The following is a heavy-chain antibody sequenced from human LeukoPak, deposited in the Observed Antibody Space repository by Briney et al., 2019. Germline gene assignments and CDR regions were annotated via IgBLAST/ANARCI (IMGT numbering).Heavy chain of an antibody. Sequence: SETLSLTCTVSDGSIRSYYWSWIRQPPGKGPEWIGYIYYSGSTNYNPSLKSRVTISVDTSKNQFSLKLSSVTAADTAVYYCARGYSSSSSSYYYYYYMDVWGKGTTVTVSS. V-gene: IGHV4-59*01. D-gene: IGHD6-6*01. J-gene: IGHJ6*03. CDR3: ARGYSSSSSSYYYYYYMDV. CDR1: DGSIRSYY. CDR2: IYYSGST.